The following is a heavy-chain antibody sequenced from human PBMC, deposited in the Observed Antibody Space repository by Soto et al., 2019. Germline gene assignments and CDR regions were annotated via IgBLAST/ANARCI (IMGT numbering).Heavy chain of an antibody. CDR3: ARGGSSSPEGMDV. CDR2: ISSSSSYT. J-gene: IGHJ6*02. Sequence: EVQLLESGGGLVQPGGSLRLSCAASGFTFSSYAMSWVRQAPGKGLEWVSYISSSSSYTNYADSVKGRFTISRDNAKNSLYLQMNSLRAEDTAVYYCARGGSSSPEGMDVWGQGTTVTVSS. V-gene: IGHV3-48*04. D-gene: IGHD6-6*01. CDR1: GFTFSSYA.